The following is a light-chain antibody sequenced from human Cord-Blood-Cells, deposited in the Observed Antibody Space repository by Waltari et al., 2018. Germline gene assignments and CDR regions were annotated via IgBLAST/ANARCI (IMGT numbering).Light chain of an antibody. V-gene: IGKV1-39*01. CDR1: QSIRSY. CDR2: AAS. Sequence: DIQMTQSPSSLSASVGDRVTITCQASQSIRSYLNWYKQKPGKAPKLLIYAASSLQSGVPSRFSGSGSGTDFTLTISSLQPEDFATYYCQQSYSTPYTFGQGTKLEIK. CDR3: QQSYSTPYT. J-gene: IGKJ2*01.